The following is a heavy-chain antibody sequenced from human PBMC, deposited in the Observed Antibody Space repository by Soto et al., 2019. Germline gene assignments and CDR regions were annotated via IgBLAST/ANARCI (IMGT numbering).Heavy chain of an antibody. CDR3: AKVIWDSGYDFYYYGLDV. V-gene: IGHV3-30*18. J-gene: IGHJ6*02. D-gene: IGHD5-12*01. CDR1: GFTFNSYA. Sequence: GGSLRLSCAASGFTFNSYAMHWVRQAPGKGLEWMAVISYDGTDKYYADSVKGRFTISRDNSKNTLYLQMSSLRAEDTAIYYCAKVIWDSGYDFYYYGLDVWGQGTTVTVSS. CDR2: ISYDGTDK.